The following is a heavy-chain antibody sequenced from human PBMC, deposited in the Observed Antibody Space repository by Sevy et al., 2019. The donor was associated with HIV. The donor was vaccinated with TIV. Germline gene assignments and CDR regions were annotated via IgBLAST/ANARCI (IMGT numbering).Heavy chain of an antibody. Sequence: ASVKVSCKASGYTFIDFGISWVRQAPGQGLEWMGWISAYNIHTNDAQKFQGRVTMTTDTSTSTAYMELRSLRSDDTAVYYCARLVRSNGYIDSRSGNHRSNYFDYWGRGTLVTVSS. CDR3: ARLVRSNGYIDSRSGNHRSNYFDY. CDR1: GYTFIDFG. D-gene: IGHD3-3*01. J-gene: IGHJ4*02. V-gene: IGHV1-18*01. CDR2: ISAYNIHT.